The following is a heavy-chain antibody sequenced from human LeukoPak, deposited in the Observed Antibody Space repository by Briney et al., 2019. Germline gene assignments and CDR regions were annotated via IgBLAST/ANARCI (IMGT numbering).Heavy chain of an antibody. CDR3: ARVREVGAPPSDY. J-gene: IGHJ4*02. Sequence: PGGSLRLSCAASGFTFTTYWMSWVRQAPGKGLEWVSSISSSSSYIYYADSVKGRFTISRDNAKNSLYLQMNSLRAEDTAVYYCARVREVGAPPSDYWGQGTLVTVSS. D-gene: IGHD1-26*01. CDR2: ISSSSSYI. CDR1: GFTFTTYW. V-gene: IGHV3-21*01.